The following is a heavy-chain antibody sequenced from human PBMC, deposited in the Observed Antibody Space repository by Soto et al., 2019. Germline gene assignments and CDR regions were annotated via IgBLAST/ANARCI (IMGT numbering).Heavy chain of an antibody. CDR3: ARDRKSLSSGYGHYSPNH. J-gene: IGHJ5*02. CDR2: ISAYNGNT. D-gene: IGHD3-22*01. Sequence: GASVKVSCKASGYTFTSYGISWVRQAPGQGLEWMGWISAYNGNTNYAQKLQGRVTMTTDTSTSTAYMELRSLRSDDTAVYYCARDRKSLSSGYGHYSPNHWGQGTLVTVPQ. CDR1: GYTFTSYG. V-gene: IGHV1-18*04.